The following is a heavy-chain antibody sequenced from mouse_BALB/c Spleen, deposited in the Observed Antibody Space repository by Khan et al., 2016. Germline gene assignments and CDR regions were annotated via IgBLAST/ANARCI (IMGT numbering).Heavy chain of an antibody. CDR1: GFSITSDYA. J-gene: IGHJ1*01. CDR2: ISYSGST. D-gene: IGHD1-1*01. Sequence: EVQLQESGPGLAKPSQSLSLTCTVTGFSITSDYAWNWIRQFPGNKLEWMGYISYSGSTRYNPSLKSRISVTRDTSKNQFFLQLNSVTTEDTATYYCARQDGNYGYFDVWGAGTTVTVSS. CDR3: ARQDGNYGYFDV. V-gene: IGHV3-2*02.